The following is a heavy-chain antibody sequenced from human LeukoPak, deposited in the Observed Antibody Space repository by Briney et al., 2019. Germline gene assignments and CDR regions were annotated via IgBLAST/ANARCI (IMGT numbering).Heavy chain of an antibody. D-gene: IGHD7-27*01. CDR2: IYPGDSDT. V-gene: IGHV5-51*01. J-gene: IGHJ3*02. CDR3: ARSRAPGAADAFDI. CDR1: GYSFSNHW. Sequence: GESLKISCKGSGYSFSNHWIGWVRQMPGKGLEWMGIIYPGDSDTRYSPSFQGQVTISADKSINTAYLQWSSLKAPDTAMYYCARSRAPGAADAFDIWGQGTMVTVSS.